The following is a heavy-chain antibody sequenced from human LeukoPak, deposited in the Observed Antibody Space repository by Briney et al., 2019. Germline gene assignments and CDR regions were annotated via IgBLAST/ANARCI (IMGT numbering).Heavy chain of an antibody. J-gene: IGHJ3*02. CDR1: GFTFRSYW. CDR3: AKGLDAFDI. V-gene: IGHV3-74*01. Sequence: GGSLRLSCAASGFTFRSYWMNWVRQAPGKGLVWVSRIASDGSSTTYADSVKGRFSISRDNSKNTLYLQMNSLRAEDTAVYYCAKGLDAFDIWGQGTMVTVSS. CDR2: IASDGSST.